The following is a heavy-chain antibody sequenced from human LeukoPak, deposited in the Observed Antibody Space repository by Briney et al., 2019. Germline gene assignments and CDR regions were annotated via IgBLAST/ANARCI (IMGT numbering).Heavy chain of an antibody. CDR3: ASCYCSSTSCYETFDY. CDR2: IYSGGST. Sequence: GGSLRLSCAASGFTVSSNYMSWVRQAPGKGLEWVSVIYSGGSTYYADSVKGRFTISRDNSKNTLYLQMNSLRAEDTAVYYCASCYCSSTSCYETFDYWGQGTLVTVSS. J-gene: IGHJ4*02. CDR1: GFTVSSNY. V-gene: IGHV3-53*01. D-gene: IGHD2-2*01.